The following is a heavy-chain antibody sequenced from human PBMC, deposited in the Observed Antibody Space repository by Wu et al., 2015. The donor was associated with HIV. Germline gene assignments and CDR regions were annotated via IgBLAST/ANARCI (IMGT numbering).Heavy chain of an antibody. V-gene: IGHV1-18*01. Sequence: QLVQSGAEVKKPGASVKVSCKTSGYTFTNYGISWVRQAPGHGLEWMGWISPYNGNTNYAQKFQGRVTLTTDTSTSTAYMELRSLRSDDTAVYYCARDLTYFYDSETYPFDAFDIWGSGTLVTVSS. CDR2: ISPYNGNT. CDR1: GYTFTNYG. J-gene: IGHJ3*02. CDR3: ARDLTYFYDSETYPFDAFDI. D-gene: IGHD3-10*01.